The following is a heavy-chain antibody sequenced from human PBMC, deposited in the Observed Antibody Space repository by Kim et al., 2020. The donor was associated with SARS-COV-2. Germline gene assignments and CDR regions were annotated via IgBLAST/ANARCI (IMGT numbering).Heavy chain of an antibody. Sequence: SETLSLTCTVSGGSISSYYWSWIRQPPGKGLEWIGYIYYSGSTNYNPSLKSRVTISVDTSKNQFSLKLSSVTAADTAVYYCARAIAVAGPKNYYYYGMDV. CDR3: ARAIAVAGPKNYYYYGMDV. CDR1: GGSISSYY. CDR2: IYYSGST. J-gene: IGHJ6*01. D-gene: IGHD6-19*01. V-gene: IGHV4-59*01.